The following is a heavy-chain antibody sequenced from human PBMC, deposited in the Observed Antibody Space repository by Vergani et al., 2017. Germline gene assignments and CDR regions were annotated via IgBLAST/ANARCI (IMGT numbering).Heavy chain of an antibody. J-gene: IGHJ4*02. V-gene: IGHV3-15*01. D-gene: IGHD4-17*01. CDR2: IKSKTDGGTT. CDR3: TTLPPDYGDPYYFDY. CDR1: GFTFSNAW. Sequence: EVQLVESGGGLVKPGGSLRLSCAASGFTFSNAWMSWVRQAPGKGLEWVGRIKSKTDGGTTDYAAPVKGRFTISRDDSKNTLYLQMNSLKTEDTAVYYCTTLPPDYGDPYYFDYWGQGTLVTVSS.